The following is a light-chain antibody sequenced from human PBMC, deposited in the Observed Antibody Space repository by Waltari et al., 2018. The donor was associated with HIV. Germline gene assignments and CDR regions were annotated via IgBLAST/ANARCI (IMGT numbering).Light chain of an antibody. V-gene: IGLV2-11*01. CDR3: CSYAGTYTYV. CDR2: EVS. J-gene: IGLJ1*01. CDR1: SSDIGYFDY. Sequence: QSALTQPRSVSGSPGQSVTISCTGTSSDIGYFDYVSWYQQYPGKAPKVIIYEVSQRPSGVPDRLTASKSGITASLTISGLQDEDEADYYCCSYAGTYTYVFGTGTTVTVL.